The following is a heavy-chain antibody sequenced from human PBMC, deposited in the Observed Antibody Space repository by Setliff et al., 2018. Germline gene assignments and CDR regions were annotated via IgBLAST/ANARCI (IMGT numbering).Heavy chain of an antibody. CDR3: RVWVDMIEVDS. D-gene: IGHD3-22*01. CDR2: VSHSGST. Sequence: SETLSLTCAVYGGSFSTYYWSWIRQPPGKGLEWLGEVSHSGSTNYNPSLKSRVTMSVDTSKNQFSLKLTSVTAADTAVYYCRVWVDMIEVDSWAQGTLVTVSS. J-gene: IGHJ4*02. CDR1: GGSFSTYY. V-gene: IGHV4-34*01.